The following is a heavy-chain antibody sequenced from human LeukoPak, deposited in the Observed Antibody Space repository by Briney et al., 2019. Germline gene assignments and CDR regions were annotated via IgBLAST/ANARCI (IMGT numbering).Heavy chain of an antibody. J-gene: IGHJ3*02. V-gene: IGHV3-30*02. Sequence: PGGSLRLSCAASGFSFNNYGMHWVRQAPGRGLEWVAFIRYGGSKKYYVDSVKGRFTISRDNSKNALCLQVNSLRVEDTAVYYCAKDLCSSTSCYLDIWGQGAMATVSS. CDR1: GFSFNNYG. CDR3: AKDLCSSTSCYLDI. D-gene: IGHD2-2*01. CDR2: IRYGGSKK.